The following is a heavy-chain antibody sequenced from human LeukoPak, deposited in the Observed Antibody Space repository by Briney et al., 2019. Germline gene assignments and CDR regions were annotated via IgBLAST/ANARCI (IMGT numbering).Heavy chain of an antibody. J-gene: IGHJ6*03. D-gene: IGHD6-13*01. CDR3: ARGKGSGYSSSWEGYYYMDV. V-gene: IGHV1-69*06. Sequence: ASVKVSCKASGGTFSSYVISWVRQAPGQGLEWMGGIIPIFGTANYAQKFQGRVTITADKSTSTAYMELSSLRSEDTAVFYCARGKGSGYSSSWEGYYYMDVWGKGTTVTVSS. CDR2: IIPIFGTA. CDR1: GGTFSSYV.